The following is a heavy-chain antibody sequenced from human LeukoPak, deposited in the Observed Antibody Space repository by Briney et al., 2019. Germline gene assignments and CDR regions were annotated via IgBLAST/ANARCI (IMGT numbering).Heavy chain of an antibody. V-gene: IGHV3-21*01. D-gene: IGHD3-16*02. CDR2: ISSSSSYI. J-gene: IGHJ4*02. CDR3: ARDHYDYVWGSYRSN. Sequence: GGSLRLSCAASGFTFSSYSMNWVRQAPGKGLEWVSSISSSSSYIYYADSVKGRFTISRDSAKNSLYLQMNSLRAEDTAVYYCARDHYDYVWGSYRSNWGQGTLVTVSS. CDR1: GFTFSSYS.